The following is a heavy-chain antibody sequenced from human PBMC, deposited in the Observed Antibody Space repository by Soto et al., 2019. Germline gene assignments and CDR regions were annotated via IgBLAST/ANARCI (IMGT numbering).Heavy chain of an antibody. D-gene: IGHD1-1*01. CDR2: ISDNGNTI. V-gene: IGHV3-11*01. CDR3: ARDRRPSVYIGLAD. J-gene: IGHJ6*02. Sequence: GGSLRISCEASGFAFSAHFMSWIRQAPGKGLEWISHISDNGNTIYYADSVKGRFTISRDNAKNSVFLQMNSLRDEDTAVYYCARDRRPSVYIGLADWGQGTTVTVSS. CDR1: GFAFSAHF.